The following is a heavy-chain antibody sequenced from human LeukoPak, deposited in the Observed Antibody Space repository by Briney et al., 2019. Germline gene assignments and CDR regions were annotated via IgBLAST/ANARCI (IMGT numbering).Heavy chain of an antibody. CDR3: ASGDSSSPGGDY. Sequence: ASVKVSCKASGYTFTSYGINWVRQAPGQRLEWMGWMNPNSGNTGYAQKFQGRVTMTRNTSICTAYMELGRLRSEDTAVYGCASGDSSSPGGDYWGQGTLVTVSS. D-gene: IGHD6-6*01. V-gene: IGHV1-8*01. J-gene: IGHJ4*02. CDR2: MNPNSGNT. CDR1: GYTFTSYG.